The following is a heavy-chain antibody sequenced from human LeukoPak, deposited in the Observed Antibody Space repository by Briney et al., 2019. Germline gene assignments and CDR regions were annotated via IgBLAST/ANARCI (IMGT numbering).Heavy chain of an antibody. CDR3: ARPTPGEYSSFNEDY. Sequence: PSETLSLTCTVSGGSISSSSYYWGWTRQPPGRGLEWIGRIYYSGSTYYNPSLKSRVTISVATPKNQFSLKLSSVTAADTAVYYCARPTPGEYSSFNEDYWGQGTLVTVSS. V-gene: IGHV4-39*01. D-gene: IGHD6-6*01. CDR2: IYYSGST. J-gene: IGHJ4*02. CDR1: GGSISSSSYY.